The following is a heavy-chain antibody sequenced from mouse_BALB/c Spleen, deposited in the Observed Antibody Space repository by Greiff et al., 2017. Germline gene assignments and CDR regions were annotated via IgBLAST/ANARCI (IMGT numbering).Heavy chain of an antibody. CDR3: ARDPLYYYGSSPLDY. CDR2: INSNGGST. Sequence: EVKLMESGGGLVQPGGSLKLSCAASGFTFSSYGMSWVRQTPDKRLELVATINSNGGSTYYPDSVKGRFTISRDNAKNTLYLQMSSLKSEDTAMYYCARDPLYYYGSSPLDYWGQGTTLTVSS. D-gene: IGHD1-1*01. J-gene: IGHJ2*01. CDR1: GFTFSSYG. V-gene: IGHV5-6-3*01.